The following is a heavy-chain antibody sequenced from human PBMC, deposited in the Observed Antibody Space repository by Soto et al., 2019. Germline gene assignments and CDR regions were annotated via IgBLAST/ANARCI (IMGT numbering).Heavy chain of an antibody. J-gene: IGHJ4*02. Sequence: EVQLVESGGGLVQPGGSLRLSCAASGFTFSTYWMTWVRRPPGKGLEWVANLDQDGSERYYVDSVRGRFTISRDNAKNSRYLQMNSLRAEDTAVYYCVCGGNFFVYWGPGTLVTVS. CDR2: LDQDGSER. CDR3: VCGGNFFVY. CDR1: GFTFSTYW. V-gene: IGHV3-7*01. D-gene: IGHD3-16*01.